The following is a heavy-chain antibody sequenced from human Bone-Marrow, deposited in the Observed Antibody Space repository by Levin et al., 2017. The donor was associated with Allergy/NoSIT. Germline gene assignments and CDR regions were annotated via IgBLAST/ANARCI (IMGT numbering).Heavy chain of an antibody. D-gene: IGHD6-19*01. J-gene: IGHJ3*02. CDR1: GYTFTDYF. V-gene: IGHV1-2*02. CDR3: ARISSAAFDM. CDR2: INPNSGDT. Sequence: GESLKISCKASGYTFTDYFIHWVRLAPGQGLEWMGWINPNSGDTDSSQNFQGTVTMTRDTSISTTYMEVTSLTSNDTALYYCARISSAAFDMWGQGTVVTVSS.